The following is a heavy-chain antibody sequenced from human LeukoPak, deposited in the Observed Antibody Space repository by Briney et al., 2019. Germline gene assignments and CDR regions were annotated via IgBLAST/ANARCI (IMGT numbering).Heavy chain of an antibody. Sequence: GGSLRLSCAASGFTFSSYSMTWVRQAPGKGLEWVSSISSSSSYIYYADSVKGRFTISRDNDKNSLYLQMNSLRAEDTAVYYCAVDLASGTYDYWGQGTLVTVSS. J-gene: IGHJ4*02. CDR1: GFTFSSYS. D-gene: IGHD3-10*01. V-gene: IGHV3-21*01. CDR3: AVDLASGTYDY. CDR2: ISSSSSYI.